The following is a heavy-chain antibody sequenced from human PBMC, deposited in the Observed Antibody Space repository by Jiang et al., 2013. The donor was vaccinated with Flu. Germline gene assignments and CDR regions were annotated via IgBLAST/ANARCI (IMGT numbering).Heavy chain of an antibody. J-gene: IGHJ3*01. CDR1: GGSISTSSYY. CDR2: STIVGPP. V-gene: IGHV4-39*01. Sequence: PGLVKPSETLSLTCSVSGGSISTSSYYWGWIRQPPGRGWNGLGVSTIVGPPTISRPSRVESPYPWTRPKTGSPLRLTSVTAADTAVYYCARQIRGSPTVRVSVLKVDPGPKDAFDLWGQGTKVIVSS. CDR3: ARQIRGSPTVRVSVLKVDPGPKDAFDL. D-gene: IGHD2/OR15-2a*01.